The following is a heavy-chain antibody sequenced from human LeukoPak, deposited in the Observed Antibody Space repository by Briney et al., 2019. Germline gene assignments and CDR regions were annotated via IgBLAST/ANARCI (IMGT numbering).Heavy chain of an antibody. Sequence: SETLSLTCTVSGGSLSIYYWSWIRQPPGKGLEWIGDIYYSGFTNYNPSLQSRVTISVDTSKNQFSLKLSSVTAADTAVYYCARRSNWNYRAHAFDIWGQGTMVTVSS. CDR2: IYYSGFT. CDR1: GGSLSIYY. J-gene: IGHJ3*02. V-gene: IGHV4-59*12. CDR3: ARRSNWNYRAHAFDI. D-gene: IGHD1-7*01.